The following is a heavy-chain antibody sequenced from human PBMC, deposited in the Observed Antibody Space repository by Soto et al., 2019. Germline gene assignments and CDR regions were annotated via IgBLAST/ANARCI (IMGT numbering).Heavy chain of an antibody. CDR2: IYPGDSRS. D-gene: IGHD1-26*01. CDR3: ARARYSTWTGGFDV. CDR1: GYRFSIYW. V-gene: IGHV5-51*01. Sequence: LGESLKISCKGSGYRFSIYWIGWVRQMPGKGLEWVGNIYPGDSRSTYSPSYQGQVIISADKSIDTAYLQWSSLKASDTAIYYCARARYSTWTGGFDVWGKGTMVTVSS. J-gene: IGHJ3*01.